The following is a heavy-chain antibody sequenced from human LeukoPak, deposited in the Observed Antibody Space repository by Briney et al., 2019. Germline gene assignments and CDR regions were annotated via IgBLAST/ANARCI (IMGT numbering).Heavy chain of an antibody. CDR3: TRDGDTGMVGGYYYYMDV. CDR2: ISSSGSTI. V-gene: IGHV3-48*03. D-gene: IGHD5-18*01. Sequence: PGGSLTLSCAASGFTFSSYEMNWVRQAPGKGLEWVSYISSSGSTIYYADSVKGRFTISRDNAKNSLYLQMNTLRAEDTAVYYCTRDGDTGMVGGYYYYMDVWGKGTTVTVSS. J-gene: IGHJ6*03. CDR1: GFTFSSYE.